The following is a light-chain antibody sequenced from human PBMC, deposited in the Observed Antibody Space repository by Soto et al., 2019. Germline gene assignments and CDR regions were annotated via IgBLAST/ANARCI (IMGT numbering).Light chain of an antibody. J-gene: IGLJ2*01. CDR2: LNSDGSH. CDR1: SGHSNYA. V-gene: IGLV4-69*01. Sequence: QAVVTQSPSASASLGASVKLTCTLSSGHSNYAIAWHQQQSEKGPRYLMKLNSDGSHSKGDGIPDRFSGSSSGAERYLTISSLQSEDEADYSCQTWGSGIVVFGGGTKVTVL. CDR3: QTWGSGIVV.